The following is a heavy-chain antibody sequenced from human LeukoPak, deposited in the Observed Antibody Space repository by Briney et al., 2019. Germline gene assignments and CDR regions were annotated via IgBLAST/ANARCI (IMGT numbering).Heavy chain of an antibody. CDR2: IIPIFGTA. CDR3: ARGGRDGHNYWPFDY. Sequence: GASVKVSCKASGGTFSSYAISWVRQAPGQGLEWMGGIIPIFGTANYAQKFQGRVTITADESTSTAYMELSSLRSEDTAVYYCARGGRDGHNYWPFDYWGQGTLVTVSS. CDR1: GGTFSSYA. V-gene: IGHV1-69*13. D-gene: IGHD5-24*01. J-gene: IGHJ4*02.